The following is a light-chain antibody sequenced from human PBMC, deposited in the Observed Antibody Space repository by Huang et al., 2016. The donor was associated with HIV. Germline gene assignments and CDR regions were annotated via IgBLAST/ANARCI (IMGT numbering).Light chain of an antibody. Sequence: DIQLTQSPSSVSASVGDSVTITCRARQRINTYLNWYQQKPGKAPKLLIHAASNLQSGVPSRCSGSGSGTDFTLTISSLQPEDFATYYCQHSFRPLFTFGPGTKVDIK. V-gene: IGKV1-39*01. CDR2: AAS. J-gene: IGKJ3*01. CDR1: QRINTY. CDR3: QHSFRPLFT.